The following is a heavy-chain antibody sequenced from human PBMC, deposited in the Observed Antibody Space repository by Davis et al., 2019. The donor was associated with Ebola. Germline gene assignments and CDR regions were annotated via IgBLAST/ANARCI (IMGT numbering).Heavy chain of an antibody. CDR2: IYYSGST. CDR1: GGSISSSSYY. CDR3: ARRITFGGVIVLGDAFDI. D-gene: IGHD3-16*02. J-gene: IGHJ3*02. V-gene: IGHV4-39*01. Sequence: SETLSLTCTVSGGSISSSSYYWGWIRQPPGKGLERIGSIYYSGSTYYNPSLKSRVTISVDTSKNQFSLKLSSVTAADTAVYYCARRITFGGVIVLGDAFDIWGQGTMVTVSS.